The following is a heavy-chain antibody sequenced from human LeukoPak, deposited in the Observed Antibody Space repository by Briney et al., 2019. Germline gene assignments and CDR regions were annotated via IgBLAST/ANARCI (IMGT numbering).Heavy chain of an antibody. CDR3: ARAYAPYSSSYNWFDP. J-gene: IGHJ5*02. CDR1: GYTFTGYY. V-gene: IGHV1-2*02. CDR2: INPNSGGT. Sequence: ASVKVSCKASGYTFTGYYMHWARQAPGQGLEWMGWINPNSGGTNYAQKFQGRVTMTRDTSISTAYMELSRLRSDDTAVYYCARAYAPYSSSYNWFDPWGQGTLVTVSS. D-gene: IGHD6-6*01.